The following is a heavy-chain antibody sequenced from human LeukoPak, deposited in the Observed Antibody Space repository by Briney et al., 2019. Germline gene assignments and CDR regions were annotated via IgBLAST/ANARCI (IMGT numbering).Heavy chain of an antibody. CDR1: GGTFSNYA. J-gene: IGHJ4*02. V-gene: IGHV1-69*13. D-gene: IGHD5-18*01. CDR2: IIPIFGTA. CDR3: ASPEGGYSYGYVY. Sequence: SVKVSCKASGGTFSNYAITWVRQAPGQGLEWMGGIIPIFGTANYAQKFQGRVTITADESTSTAYMELSSLRSEDTAVYYCASPEGGYSYGYVYWGQGTLVTVSS.